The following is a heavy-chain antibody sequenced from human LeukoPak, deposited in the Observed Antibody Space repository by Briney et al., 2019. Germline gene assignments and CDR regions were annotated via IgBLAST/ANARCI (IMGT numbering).Heavy chain of an antibody. D-gene: IGHD3-9*01. CDR2: IIPIFGTA. V-gene: IGHV1-69*01. Sequence: GSSVKVSCKSSGGTFSSYAISWVRQAPGQGLDWMGGIIPIFGTANYAQKFQGRVTITADESTSIAYMELSSLRSEDTAVYYCASSSYFDWLGAFDIWGQGTLVTVSS. J-gene: IGHJ3*02. CDR1: GGTFSSYA. CDR3: ASSSYFDWLGAFDI.